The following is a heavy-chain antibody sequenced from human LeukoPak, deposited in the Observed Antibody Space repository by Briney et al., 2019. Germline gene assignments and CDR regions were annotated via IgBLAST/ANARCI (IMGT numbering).Heavy chain of an antibody. D-gene: IGHD6-19*01. V-gene: IGHV3-53*01. Sequence: GGSLRLSCAASGFTVSSNYMSWVRQAPGKGLEWVSVIYSGGSTYYADSVKGRFTISRDNSKNTLYLQMNSLRAEDTAVYYCARGESSGWSPPFDYWGQGTLVTVSS. CDR1: GFTVSSNY. CDR2: IYSGGST. CDR3: ARGESSGWSPPFDY. J-gene: IGHJ4*02.